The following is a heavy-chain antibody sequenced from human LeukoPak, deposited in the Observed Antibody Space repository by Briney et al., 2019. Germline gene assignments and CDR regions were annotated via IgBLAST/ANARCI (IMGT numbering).Heavy chain of an antibody. D-gene: IGHD4-17*01. J-gene: IGHJ4*02. CDR1: GVSISRGGYY. V-gene: IGHV4-31*03. Sequence: SETLSLTCTVSGVSISRGGYYWRWVRQHPGKGLEWIGYIYYSGSPYYNPSLKSRVTISVDTSKNQFSLKLSSVTAADTAVYYCAIVYGVTTSFDYWGQGTLVTVSS. CDR3: AIVYGVTTSFDY. CDR2: IYYSGSP.